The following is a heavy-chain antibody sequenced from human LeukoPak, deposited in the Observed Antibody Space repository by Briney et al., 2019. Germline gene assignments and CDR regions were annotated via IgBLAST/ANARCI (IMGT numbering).Heavy chain of an antibody. CDR3: ARDGYSSSGYFQH. CDR2: IYIGGST. J-gene: IGHJ1*01. Sequence: PGGSLRLSCSASGFTVSSNYMSWVRQAPGKGLEWVSVIYIGGSTYYADSVKGRFTISRDNSTNTLYLQMNSLGAEDTAVYYCARDGYSSSGYFQHWGQGTLVTVSS. CDR1: GFTVSSNY. D-gene: IGHD6-19*01. V-gene: IGHV3-53*01.